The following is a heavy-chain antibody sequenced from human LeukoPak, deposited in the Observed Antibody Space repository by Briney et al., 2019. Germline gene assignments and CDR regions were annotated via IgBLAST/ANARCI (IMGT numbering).Heavy chain of an antibody. CDR1: GGSFSGYY. CDR2: INHSGST. Sequence: PSETLSLTCAVYGGSFSGYYRSWIRQPPGKGLEWIGEINHSGSTNYNPSLKSRVTISVDTSKNQFSLKLSSVTAADTAVYYCARGDSFYDSSGLGYWGQGTLVTVSS. J-gene: IGHJ4*02. CDR3: ARGDSFYDSSGLGY. V-gene: IGHV4-34*01. D-gene: IGHD3-22*01.